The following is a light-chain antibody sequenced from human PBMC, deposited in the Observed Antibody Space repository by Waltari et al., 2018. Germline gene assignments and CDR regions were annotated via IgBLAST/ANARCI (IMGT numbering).Light chain of an antibody. CDR2: DSS. V-gene: IGKV3-20*01. CDR3: QMYVRLPVT. CDR1: ESVGGS. J-gene: IGKJ1*01. Sequence: SCRASESVGGSLTWCQQNPGQAPRLLVYDSSKRATGIPERVSGSGSGTDFSLTISRLEPEDFAVYYCQMYVRLPVTFGQGTKVEIK.